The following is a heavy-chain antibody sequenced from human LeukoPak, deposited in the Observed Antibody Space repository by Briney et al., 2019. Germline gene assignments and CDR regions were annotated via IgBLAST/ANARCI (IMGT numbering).Heavy chain of an antibody. V-gene: IGHV3-30*04. CDR1: GFTFSSYA. J-gene: IGHJ5*02. CDR2: ISYDGSNK. D-gene: IGHD2-2*01. CDR3: ARDLDIVVVPAATNAGFNWFDP. Sequence: GRSLRLSCAASGFTFSSYAMHWVRRAPGKGLEWVAVISYDGSNKYYADSVKGRFTISRDNSKNTLYLQMNSLRAEDTAVYYCARDLDIVVVPAATNAGFNWFDPWGQGTLVTVSS.